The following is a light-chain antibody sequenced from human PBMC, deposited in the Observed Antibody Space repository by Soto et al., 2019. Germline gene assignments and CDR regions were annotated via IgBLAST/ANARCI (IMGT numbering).Light chain of an antibody. J-gene: IGKJ4*01. Sequence: EIVLTQSPATLSLSPGERATLSCRASQTINNYLAWYQQKPGQAPRLLVYDASYRAIGIPARFSGSGSGTDFPPTLRRLEPEDFAVYYCQQSRDWPPRLTFGGGTKVEIK. CDR3: QQSRDWPPRLT. V-gene: IGKV3-11*01. CDR2: DAS. CDR1: QTINNY.